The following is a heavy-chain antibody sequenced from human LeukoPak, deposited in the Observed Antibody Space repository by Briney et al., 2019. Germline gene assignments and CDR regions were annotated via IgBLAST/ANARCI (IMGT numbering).Heavy chain of an antibody. J-gene: IGHJ6*02. Sequence: SQTLSLTCAISGDSDSSNSAAWNWIRQSPSRGLEWLGRTYYRSKWYNDYAVSVKSRITINPDTSKNQFSLQLNSVTPEDTAVYYCARGMAVAGNYYYYYGMDVWGQGTTVTVSS. D-gene: IGHD6-19*01. CDR3: ARGMAVAGNYYYYYGMDV. CDR1: GDSDSSNSAA. CDR2: TYYRSKWYN. V-gene: IGHV6-1*01.